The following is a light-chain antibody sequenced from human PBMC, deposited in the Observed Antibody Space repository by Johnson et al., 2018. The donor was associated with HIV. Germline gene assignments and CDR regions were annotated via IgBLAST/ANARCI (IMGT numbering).Light chain of an antibody. V-gene: IGLV1-51*01. CDR3: GPWDSSLRSGF. CDR1: SSNIGNNY. CDR2: DNN. J-gene: IGLJ1*01. Sequence: QSVFTQPPSVSAAPGQKVTISCSGSSSNIGNNYVSWYQQLPGTAPKLLIYDNNKRPSGIPDRFSGSKSGTSATLGITGLQAGAEADYYCGPWDSSLRSGFFGTGTKVTVL.